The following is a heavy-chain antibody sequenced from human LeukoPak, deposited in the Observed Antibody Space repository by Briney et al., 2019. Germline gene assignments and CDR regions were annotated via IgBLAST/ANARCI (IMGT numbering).Heavy chain of an antibody. Sequence: GGSLRLSCAASGFTFSSYWRSWVRQAPGKGPEWVANIKQDGSEKYYVDSVKGRFTISRDNAKNSLYLQMNSLRAEDTAVYYCARWAAAGLKDYWGQGTLVTVSS. CDR3: ARWAAAGLKDY. CDR2: IKQDGSEK. D-gene: IGHD6-13*01. V-gene: IGHV3-7*01. J-gene: IGHJ4*02. CDR1: GFTFSSYW.